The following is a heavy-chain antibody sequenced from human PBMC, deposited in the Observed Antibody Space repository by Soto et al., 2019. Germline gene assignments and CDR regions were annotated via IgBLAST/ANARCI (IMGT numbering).Heavy chain of an antibody. CDR3: AGGFCPVPTCYDL. CDR2: IDYNEINQ. V-gene: IGHV3-33*01. D-gene: IGHD2-2*01. J-gene: IGHJ4*02. Sequence: PGGSLRLSCVAPGFTFSNYGMHWVRHAPGKVLEWVAGIDYNEINQYYIDPVKGRFTISRDQSKNTLYLQMNSLRAEDTAVYCCAGGFCPVPTCYDLWGQGVLVTVSS. CDR1: GFTFSNYG.